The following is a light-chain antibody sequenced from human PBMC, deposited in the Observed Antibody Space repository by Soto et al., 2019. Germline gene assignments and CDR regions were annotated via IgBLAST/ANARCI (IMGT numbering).Light chain of an antibody. CDR2: GAS. Sequence: EIVLTQSPGTLSLSPGERATLSCRASQSVSSSYLAWYQQKPWQAPRLLIYGASSRATGIPDRFSGSGSGTDFTLTISRLEPEDFAVYYCQQYGSSRWTFGQGTKVEIK. J-gene: IGKJ1*01. CDR3: QQYGSSRWT. V-gene: IGKV3-20*01. CDR1: QSVSSSY.